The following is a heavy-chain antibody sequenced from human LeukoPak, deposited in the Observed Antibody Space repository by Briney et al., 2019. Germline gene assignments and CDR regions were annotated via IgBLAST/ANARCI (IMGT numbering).Heavy chain of an antibody. J-gene: IGHJ5*02. CDR2: ISGSGGST. D-gene: IGHD3-22*01. Sequence: GGSLRLSCAASGFTFSSYAMSWVRQAPGKGLEWVSAISGSGGSTYYADSVKGRFTISRDNSKNTQYLQMNSLRAEDTAVYYCAKDRYYYDSSGYHNWFDPWGQGTLVTVSS. CDR3: AKDRYYYDSSGYHNWFDP. V-gene: IGHV3-23*01. CDR1: GFTFSSYA.